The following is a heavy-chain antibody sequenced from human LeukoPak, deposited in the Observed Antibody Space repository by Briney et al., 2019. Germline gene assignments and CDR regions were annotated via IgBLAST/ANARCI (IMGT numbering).Heavy chain of an antibody. CDR3: ARVLETDCSGGSCYSGLDY. Sequence: GGSLLLSCAASGFTFSRSAMTWVRQPPGKGLDWVSSISSSGNTYYADSVKGRFTISRDNAQNSLFLQMNSLRVEDTAVYYCARVLETDCSGGSCYSGLDYWGQGTLVTVSS. V-gene: IGHV3-23*01. J-gene: IGHJ4*02. CDR1: GFTFSRSA. CDR2: ISSSGNT. D-gene: IGHD2-15*01.